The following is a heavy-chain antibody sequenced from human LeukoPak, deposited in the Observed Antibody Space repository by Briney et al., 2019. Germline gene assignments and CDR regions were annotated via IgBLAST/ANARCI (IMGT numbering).Heavy chain of an antibody. J-gene: IGHJ4*02. V-gene: IGHV4-30-2*01. CDR3: ATWTPHYYDSSGYYRQAVDY. Sequence: SETLSLTCAVSGGSISSGGYSWRWIRQPPGKGLEWIGYIYHSGSTYYNPSLKNRVTISVDTSKNQFSLKLSSVTAADTAVYYCATWTPHYYDSSGYYRQAVDYWGQGTLVTVSS. D-gene: IGHD3-22*01. CDR1: GGSISSGGYS. CDR2: IYHSGST.